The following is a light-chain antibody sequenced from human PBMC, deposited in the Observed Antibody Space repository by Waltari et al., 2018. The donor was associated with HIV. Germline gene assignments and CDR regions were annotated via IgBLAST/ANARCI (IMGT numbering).Light chain of an antibody. CDR2: DAS. CDR3: QQFISYPVT. Sequence: AVQLTQSPSSLSTSVGDRVTITCRASQGISNALAWYQQKPEKAPKLLIYDASTLASGVPSRFGGSGSGTDFTLTISSLQPEDFATYYCQQFISYPVTFGQGTRLEIK. J-gene: IGKJ5*01. V-gene: IGKV1-13*02. CDR1: QGISNA.